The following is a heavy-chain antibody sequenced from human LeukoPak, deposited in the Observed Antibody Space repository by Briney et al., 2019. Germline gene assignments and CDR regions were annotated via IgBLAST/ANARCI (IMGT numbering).Heavy chain of an antibody. CDR1: VESFSGFY. D-gene: IGHD3/OR15-3a*01. V-gene: IGHV4-34*01. CDR3: ARRGLLPLDY. J-gene: IGHJ4*02. Sequence: SETLSLXCAVYVESFSGFYWNWIRQLPGKGLEWIGEIDHTGNTNYNPSLKSRVTMSVDTSKNQFSLKLNSVTAADTAVYYCARRGLLPLDYWGQGTLVTVSS. CDR2: IDHTGNT.